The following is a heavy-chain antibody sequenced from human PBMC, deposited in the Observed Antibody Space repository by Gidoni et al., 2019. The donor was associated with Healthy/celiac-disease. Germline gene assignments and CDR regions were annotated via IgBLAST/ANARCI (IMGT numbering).Heavy chain of an antibody. J-gene: IGHJ4*02. Sequence: QVQLVESGGGVVQPGRSLRLSCAASGFTFSRYAMHWVRQAPGKGLEWVAVISYDGSNKYYADSVKGRFTISRDNSKNTLYLQMNSLRAEDTAVYYCAGEGQWLPGEPCNPFDYWGQGTLVTVSS. V-gene: IGHV3-30-3*01. CDR3: AGEGQWLPGEPCNPFDY. D-gene: IGHD6-19*01. CDR1: GFTFSRYA. CDR2: ISYDGSNK.